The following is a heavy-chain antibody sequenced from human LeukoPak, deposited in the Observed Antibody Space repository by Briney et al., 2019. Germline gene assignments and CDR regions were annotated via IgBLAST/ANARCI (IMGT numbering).Heavy chain of an antibody. CDR3: AKGRGRVDGTWPPHR. Sequence: PGRSLRLSWSPSASTFDDDATHWGRHTPRRSLGWVSLISGDGGSTYYADTVKGRFTISRDNSKNSLYLQMNSLRTEDTALYYCAKGRGRVDGTWPPHRWGQGTLVTVSS. J-gene: IGHJ4*02. V-gene: IGHV3-43*02. CDR2: ISGDGGST. D-gene: IGHD6-19*01. CDR1: ASTFDDDA.